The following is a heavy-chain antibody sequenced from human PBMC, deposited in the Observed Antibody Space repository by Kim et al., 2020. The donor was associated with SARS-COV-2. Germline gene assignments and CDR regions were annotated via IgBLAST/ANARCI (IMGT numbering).Heavy chain of an antibody. Sequence: GGSLRLSCAASGFMFSSFWMTWVRQAPGKGLEWVANIKQDGSEEDYVDSVKGRFTISRDNAKKSLFLHMSGLRVDDTALYFCVRAAGYNQLKDLYFDLWGSGTPVTVSS. CDR2: IKQDGSEE. CDR1: GFMFSSFW. CDR3: VRAAGYNQLKDLYFDL. D-gene: IGHD1-1*01. V-gene: IGHV3-7*03. J-gene: IGHJ2*01.